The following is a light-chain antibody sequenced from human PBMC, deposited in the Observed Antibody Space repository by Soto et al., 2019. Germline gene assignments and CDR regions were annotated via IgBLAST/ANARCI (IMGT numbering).Light chain of an antibody. CDR3: SSYTSTNTLV. CDR2: DVS. Sequence: QSALTQPASVSGSPGQSITISCTGISSDVGGYNYVSWYQQHPGKAPKLMIYDVSNRPSGVSNRFSGSKSGNTASLTISGLQAEDEAEYYCSSYTSTNTLVFGGGTKLTVL. J-gene: IGLJ2*01. CDR1: SSDVGGYNY. V-gene: IGLV2-14*03.